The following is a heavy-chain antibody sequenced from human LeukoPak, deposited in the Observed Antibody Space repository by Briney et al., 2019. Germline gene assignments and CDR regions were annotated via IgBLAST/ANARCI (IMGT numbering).Heavy chain of an antibody. Sequence: GGSLRLSCAASGFTVSSNYMSWVRQAPGKGLEWVSVIYSGGSTYYAASVKGRFTIFRDNSKNTLYLQMNSLRAEDTAVYYCARGGGWVQIDYWGQGTLVTVSS. CDR3: ARGGGWVQIDY. J-gene: IGHJ4*02. CDR1: GFTVSSNY. D-gene: IGHD1-1*01. V-gene: IGHV3-66*01. CDR2: IYSGGST.